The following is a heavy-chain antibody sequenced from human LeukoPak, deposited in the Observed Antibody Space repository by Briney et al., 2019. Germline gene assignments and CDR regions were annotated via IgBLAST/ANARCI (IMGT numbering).Heavy chain of an antibody. D-gene: IGHD3-16*01. CDR3: ARDPGGPFDP. J-gene: IGHJ5*02. CDR2: IYNSGIT. CDR1: GGSITSSSYY. Sequence: PSESLSLTCTVSGGSITSSSYYWGWIRRPPGKGLEWIGSIYNSGITHYNPSLKSRVTISVDTSKNQFSLKLSSVTAADTAVYYCARDPGGPFDPWGQGTLVTVSS. V-gene: IGHV4-39*07.